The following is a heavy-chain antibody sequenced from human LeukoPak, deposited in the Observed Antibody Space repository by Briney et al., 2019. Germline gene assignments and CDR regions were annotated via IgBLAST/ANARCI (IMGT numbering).Heavy chain of an antibody. CDR1: GGSLSGYY. J-gene: IGHJ4*02. CDR2: IYTSGST. Sequence: SETLSLTCSVSGGSLSGYYWSWLRQPAGEGLEWIGRIYTSGSTNYNPSLKSRVTMSVDTSKNLFSLKLSSVTAADTAVYYCARERDFWSGFVDYWGQGTLVTVSS. CDR3: ARERDFWSGFVDY. V-gene: IGHV4-4*07. D-gene: IGHD3-3*01.